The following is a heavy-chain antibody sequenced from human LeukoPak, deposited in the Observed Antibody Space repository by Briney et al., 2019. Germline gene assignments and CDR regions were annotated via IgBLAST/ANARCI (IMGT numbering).Heavy chain of an antibody. CDR1: GGSFSGYY. CDR2: INHSGST. J-gene: IGHJ4*02. D-gene: IGHD3-10*01. V-gene: IGHV4-34*01. CDR3: ARDVRARPFDY. Sequence: PSETLSLTCAVYGGSFSGYYWSWIRQPPGKGLEWIGEINHSGSTNYNPSLKSRVTISVDTSKNQFSLKLSSVTAADTAVYYCARDVRARPFDYWGQGTLVTVSS.